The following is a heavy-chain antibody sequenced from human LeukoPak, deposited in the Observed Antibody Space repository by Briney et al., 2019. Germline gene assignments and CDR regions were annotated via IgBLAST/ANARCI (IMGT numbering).Heavy chain of an antibody. CDR3: ARSYSSSWYYYAFDI. CDR1: GFTFSRYG. CDR2: ISYDGSNK. Sequence: PGGSLRLSCAASGFTFSRYGMHWVRQAPGKGLEWVAVISYDGSNKYYEDSVKGRFTISRDNSKNTLYLQMNSLRAEDTAVYYCARSYSSSWYYYAFDIWGQGTMVTVSS. J-gene: IGHJ3*02. D-gene: IGHD6-13*01. V-gene: IGHV3-30*03.